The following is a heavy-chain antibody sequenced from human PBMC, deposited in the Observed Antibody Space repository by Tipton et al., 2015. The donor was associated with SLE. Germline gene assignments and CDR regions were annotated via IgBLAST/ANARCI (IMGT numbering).Heavy chain of an antibody. CDR3: ARANGANFDY. V-gene: IGHV3-66*02. CDR1: GASISSYY. D-gene: IGHD4-17*01. CDR2: IYSGGGT. Sequence: LSLTCTVSGASISSYYWSWVRQPPGKGLEWVSVIYSGGGTYYADSVKGRFTISRDNSKNTLYLQMSSLRAEDTAVYYCARANGANFDYWGQGTLVTGSS. J-gene: IGHJ4*02.